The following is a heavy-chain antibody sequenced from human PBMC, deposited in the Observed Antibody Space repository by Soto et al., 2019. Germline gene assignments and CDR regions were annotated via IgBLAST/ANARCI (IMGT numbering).Heavy chain of an antibody. Sequence: PGASLKISCKGSGYSFTNYWIGWVRQMPGKGLEWMGIIYPGDSDTRYSPSFQGRVTISADKSISTAYLQWSSLKASDSAMYYCARHDRGDYYDSSGPLYYFDSWGQGTLVTVSS. V-gene: IGHV5-51*01. J-gene: IGHJ4*02. D-gene: IGHD3-22*01. CDR2: IYPGDSDT. CDR3: ARHDRGDYYDSSGPLYYFDS. CDR1: GYSFTNYW.